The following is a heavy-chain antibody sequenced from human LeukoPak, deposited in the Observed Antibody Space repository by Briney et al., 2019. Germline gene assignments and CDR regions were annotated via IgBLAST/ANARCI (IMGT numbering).Heavy chain of an antibody. CDR1: GYTFTSYA. V-gene: IGHV1-3*01. Sequence: ASVKVSCKASGYTFTSYAMHWVRQAPGQRLEWMGWINAGNGNTKYSQKFQGRVTITRDTSASTAYMELSSLRSEDTAVYYCARVGGSYDILTGYYPEDYLDYWGQGTLVTVSS. CDR2: INAGNGNT. D-gene: IGHD3-9*01. CDR3: ARVGGSYDILTGYYPEDYLDY. J-gene: IGHJ4*02.